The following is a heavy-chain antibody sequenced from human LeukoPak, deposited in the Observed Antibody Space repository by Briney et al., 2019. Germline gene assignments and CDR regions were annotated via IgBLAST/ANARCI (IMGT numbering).Heavy chain of an antibody. V-gene: IGHV3-30-3*01. CDR1: GFTFSSYA. CDR3: ARDGPMVRGVIGLDY. D-gene: IGHD3-10*01. CDR2: ISFDGSNK. J-gene: IGHJ4*02. Sequence: GGSLRLSCAASGFTFSSYAMHWVRQAPGKGLEWVAVISFDGSNKYYADSVKGRFTISRDNSKNTLYLQMNSLRAEDTAVYYCARDGPMVRGVIGLDYWGQGTLVTVSS.